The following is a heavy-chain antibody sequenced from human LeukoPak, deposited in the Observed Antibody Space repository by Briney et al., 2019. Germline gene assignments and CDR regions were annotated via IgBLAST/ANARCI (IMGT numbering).Heavy chain of an antibody. J-gene: IGHJ6*02. CDR2: ISSSSSYI. Sequence: GGSLRLSCAASGFTFSSYSMNWVRQAPGKGLEWVSSISSSSSYIYYADSVKGRFTISRDNAKNSLYLQMNSLRAEDTAVYYCASNKVRGVITLGYYYGMDVWGQGTTVTVSS. V-gene: IGHV3-21*01. D-gene: IGHD3-10*01. CDR1: GFTFSSYS. CDR3: ASNKVRGVITLGYYYGMDV.